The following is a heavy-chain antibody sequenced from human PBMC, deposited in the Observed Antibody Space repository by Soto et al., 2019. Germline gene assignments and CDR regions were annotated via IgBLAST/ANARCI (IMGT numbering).Heavy chain of an antibody. CDR3: AKGLQDCTNGVCPFDY. J-gene: IGHJ4*02. V-gene: IGHV3-30*18. D-gene: IGHD2-8*01. CDR2: ISYDGSNT. CDR1: GFTFSSYG. Sequence: QVQLVESGGGVVQPGRSLRLSCAASGFTFSSYGMHWVRQAPGKGLEWVAVISYDGSNTYYADSVKGRFTISRDNSMNTLYLQMNSLSAEDTAVYYCAKGLQDCTNGVCPFDYWGQGTLVTVSS.